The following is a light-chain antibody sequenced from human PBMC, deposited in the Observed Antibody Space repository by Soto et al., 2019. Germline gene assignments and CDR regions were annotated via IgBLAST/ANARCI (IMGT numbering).Light chain of an antibody. Sequence: EIVLTQSPATLSLSTEERATLSCRASQSVSSYLAWYQQKPGQAPRLLIYDASNRATGIPARFSGSGSGTDFTLTISSLEPEDFAVYYCQQRSNWPLTFGGGTKVDIK. CDR2: DAS. CDR3: QQRSNWPLT. V-gene: IGKV3-11*01. J-gene: IGKJ4*01. CDR1: QSVSSY.